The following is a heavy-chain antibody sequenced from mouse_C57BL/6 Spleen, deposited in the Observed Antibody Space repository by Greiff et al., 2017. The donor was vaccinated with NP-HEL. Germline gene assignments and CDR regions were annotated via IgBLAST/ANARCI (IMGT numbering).Heavy chain of an antibody. D-gene: IGHD3-2*01. Sequence: EVQLVESGGGLVKPGGSLKLSCAASGFTFSAYGMHWVRPAPEKGLEWVAYISSGSSTIYYADTVKGRFTISRDNAKNALFLQMTRLRSEDTAMYYCARGRHLWYFDVWGTGTTVTVSS. CDR3: ARGRHLWYFDV. CDR2: ISSGSSTI. CDR1: GFTFSAYG. V-gene: IGHV5-17*01. J-gene: IGHJ1*02.